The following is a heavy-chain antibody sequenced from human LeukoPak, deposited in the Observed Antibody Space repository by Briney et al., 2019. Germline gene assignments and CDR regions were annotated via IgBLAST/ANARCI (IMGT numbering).Heavy chain of an antibody. D-gene: IGHD3-9*01. CDR2: INPHTSKT. J-gene: IGHJ5*02. V-gene: IGHV1-18*01. Sequence: ASVKVSCRASGYIFSNFGISWVRQAPGQGPEWMGWINPHTSKTNYAQKFQGRVTLTADTSTNTAYMELRSLRSDDTAVYYCARAPGILTGYPPRRRGGWFDPWGQGTLVTVSS. CDR1: GYIFSNFG. CDR3: ARAPGILTGYPPRRRGGWFDP.